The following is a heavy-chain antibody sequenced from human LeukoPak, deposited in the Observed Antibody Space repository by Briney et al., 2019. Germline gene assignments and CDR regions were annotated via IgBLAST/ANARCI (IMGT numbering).Heavy chain of an antibody. CDR3: ARVGYYGSGTLGAFDY. CDR2: IYPGDSDT. J-gene: IGHJ4*02. Sequence: PGESLKISCKGSGYSFTSYWIGWVRQMPGKGPEWMGIIYPGDSDTKYSPSFQGQVTISADKSISTAYLQWSSLKASDTAMYYCARVGYYGSGTLGAFDYWGQGTLATVSS. D-gene: IGHD3-10*01. CDR1: GYSFTSYW. V-gene: IGHV5-51*01.